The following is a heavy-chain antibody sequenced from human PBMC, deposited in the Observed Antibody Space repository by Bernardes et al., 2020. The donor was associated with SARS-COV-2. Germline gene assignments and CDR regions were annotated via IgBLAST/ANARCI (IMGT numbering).Heavy chain of an antibody. D-gene: IGHD3-10*01. CDR2: IYYSGST. J-gene: IGHJ5*02. CDR3: ARGTWIELWLGGNWFDP. CDR1: GDSLRSGGYY. V-gene: IGHV4-31*03. Sequence: TLSLTCTVSGDSLRSGGYYWSWIRQHPGKGLEWIGYIYYSGSTHYNPSLKSRLTIAVDTSKNQFSLKLSSVTAADTAMYYCARGTWIELWLGGNWFDPWGQGTLVTVSS.